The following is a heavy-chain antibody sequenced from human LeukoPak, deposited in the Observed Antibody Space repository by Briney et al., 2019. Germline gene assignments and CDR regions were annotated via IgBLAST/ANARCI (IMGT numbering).Heavy chain of an antibody. D-gene: IGHD2-21*01. CDR3: ARDHGGGGLRGFDY. CDR2: INPSGGST. V-gene: IGHV1-46*01. J-gene: IGHJ4*02. CDR1: GYTFTINY. Sequence: ASVTVSFTASGYTFTINYMHWVRHAPGQGLEWMGLINPSGGSTTHTQKFQGRVTMTRDTSTSTDYMELSSLRSEDTAVYYCARDHGGGGLRGFDYWGQGTLVTVS.